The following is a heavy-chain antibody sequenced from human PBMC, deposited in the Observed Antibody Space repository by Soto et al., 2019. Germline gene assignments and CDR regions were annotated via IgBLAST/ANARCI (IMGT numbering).Heavy chain of an antibody. CDR2: INPNSGGT. CDR1: GYTFTGYY. J-gene: IGHJ3*02. Sequence: ASVKVSCKASGYTFTGYYMHWVRQAPGQGLEWMGWINPNSGGTNYAQKFQGWVTMTRDTSISTAYMELSRLRSDDTAVYYCAREGMITFGGVIANDAFDIWGQGTMVTVSS. V-gene: IGHV1-2*04. CDR3: AREGMITFGGVIANDAFDI. D-gene: IGHD3-16*02.